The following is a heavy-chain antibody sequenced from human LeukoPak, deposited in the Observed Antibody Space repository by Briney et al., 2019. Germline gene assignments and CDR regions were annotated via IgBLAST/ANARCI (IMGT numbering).Heavy chain of an antibody. CDR3: AKDVRGYNRPFDY. CDR1: GFSFSSQA. J-gene: IGHJ4*02. CDR2: ISGSGSHT. Sequence: GGSLRLSCAASGFSFSSQAMNWVRQAPGKGLEWVSAISGSGSHTYYADSVRGRFTISRDNSKSTLYLQMNSLRAEDTAVYYCAKDVRGYNRPFDYWGQGTLVTVSS. D-gene: IGHD3-10*02. V-gene: IGHV3-23*01.